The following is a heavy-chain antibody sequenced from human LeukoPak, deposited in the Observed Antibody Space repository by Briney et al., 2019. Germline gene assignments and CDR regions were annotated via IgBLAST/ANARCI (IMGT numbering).Heavy chain of an antibody. Sequence: PSETLSLTCTVSGGSISSYYWSWIRQPPGKGLEWIGYIYYSGSTNYNPSLKSRVTISVDTSKDQFSLKLSSVTAADTAVYYCARETSQKGAHYMDVWGKGTTVTISS. CDR1: GGSISSYY. CDR2: IYYSGST. D-gene: IGHD3-16*01. V-gene: IGHV4-59*01. J-gene: IGHJ6*03. CDR3: ARETSQKGAHYMDV.